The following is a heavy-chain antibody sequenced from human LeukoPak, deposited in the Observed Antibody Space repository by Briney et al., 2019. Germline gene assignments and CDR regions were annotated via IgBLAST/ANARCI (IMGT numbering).Heavy chain of an antibody. CDR1: GFTFDDYA. CDR3: AKDMEYSSSLGSFDY. V-gene: IGHV3-9*01. D-gene: IGHD6-6*01. CDR2: ISWNSGSI. J-gene: IGHJ4*02. Sequence: GGSLRLSCAASGFTFDDYAMHWVRQAPGKGLEWVSGISWNSGSIGYADSVKGRFTISRDNAKNSLYLQMNSLRAEDTALYYCAKDMEYSSSLGSFDYWGQGTLATVSS.